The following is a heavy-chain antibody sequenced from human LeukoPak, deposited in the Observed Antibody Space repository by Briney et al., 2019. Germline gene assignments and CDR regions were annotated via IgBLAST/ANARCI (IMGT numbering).Heavy chain of an antibody. CDR2: INPSGGST. D-gene: IGHD2-2*01. V-gene: IGHV1-46*01. CDR1: GYTFTSYY. CDR3: AREKDIVVVPAAKLTH. J-gene: IGHJ4*02. Sequence: ASVKVSCKASGYTFTSYYMHWVRQAPGHGLEWMGIINPSGGSTSYAQKFQGRVTMTRDTSTSTVYMELSSLRSEDTAVYYCAREKDIVVVPAAKLTHWGQGTLVTVSS.